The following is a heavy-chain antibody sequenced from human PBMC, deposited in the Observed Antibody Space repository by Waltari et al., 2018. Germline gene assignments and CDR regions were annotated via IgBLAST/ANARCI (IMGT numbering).Heavy chain of an antibody. CDR3: ASGRIAAAGLVDY. D-gene: IGHD6-13*01. J-gene: IGHJ4*02. V-gene: IGHV3-74*01. CDR1: GFTFSSYW. CDR2: INTDGSST. Sequence: EVQLVESGGGLVQPGGSLRLSCAASGFTFSSYWMHWVRQAPGKGLVWVSRINTDGSSTSYADSVKGRFTISRDNAKNTLYLQMNSLRAEDTAVYYCASGRIAAAGLVDYWGQGTLVTVSS.